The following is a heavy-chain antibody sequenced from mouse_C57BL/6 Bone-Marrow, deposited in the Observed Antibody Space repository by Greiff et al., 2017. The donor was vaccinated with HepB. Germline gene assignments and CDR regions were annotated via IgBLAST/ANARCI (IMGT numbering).Heavy chain of an antibody. CDR1: GYSITSGYY. V-gene: IGHV3-6*01. J-gene: IGHJ2*01. D-gene: IGHD1-1*01. Sequence: EVKLQESGPGLVKPSQSLSLTCSVTGYSITSGYYWNWIRQFPGNKLEWMGYISYDGSNNYNPSLKNRISITRDTSKNQFFLKLNSVTTEDTATYYCAREFITTVVSYFDYWGQGTTLTVSS. CDR2: ISYDGSN. CDR3: AREFITTVVSYFDY.